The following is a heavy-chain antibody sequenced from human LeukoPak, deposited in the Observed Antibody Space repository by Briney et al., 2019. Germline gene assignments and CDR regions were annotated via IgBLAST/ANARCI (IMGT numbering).Heavy chain of an antibody. CDR2: ISAYNGNT. CDR1: GYTFTSYG. J-gene: IGHJ4*02. Sequence: ASVKVSCKASGYTFTSYGISWERQAPGQGLEWMGWISAYNGNTNYAQKLQGRVTMTTDTSTSTAYMELRSLRSGDTALYYCARVACAHCRVDDWGQGTLVTVSS. CDR3: ARVACAHCRVDD. V-gene: IGHV1-18*01. D-gene: IGHD2-21*02.